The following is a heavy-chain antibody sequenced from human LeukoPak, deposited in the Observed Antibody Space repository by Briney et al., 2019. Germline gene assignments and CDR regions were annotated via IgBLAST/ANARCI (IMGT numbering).Heavy chain of an antibody. D-gene: IGHD2-2*01. V-gene: IGHV5-10-1*01. CDR3: ARHHPLTYCSSTSCPVDAFDI. CDR2: IDPSDSYT. J-gene: IGHJ3*02. Sequence: GGALRISCKGSGSHFTSYWISWGRQMPGKGLEGMGRIDPSDSYTNYSPSFQGHVTISADKSISTAYLQWSSLKASDTAMYYCARHHPLTYCSSTSCPVDAFDIWGQGTMVTVSS. CDR1: GSHFTSYW.